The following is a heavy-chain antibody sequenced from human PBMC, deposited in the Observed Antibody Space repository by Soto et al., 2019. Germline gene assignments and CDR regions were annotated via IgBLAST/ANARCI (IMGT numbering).Heavy chain of an antibody. J-gene: IGHJ4*02. CDR1: GYTFTSYD. Sequence: QVQLVQSGAEVKKPGASVKVSCKASGYTFTSYDINWVRQATGQGLEWMGWMNPNSGNTGYAQKFQGRVTMTRNTSISTAYMELSSLGSEDTAVYYCARGGYDFWSGYSAYYFDYWGQGTLVTVSS. CDR3: ARGGYDFWSGYSAYYFDY. CDR2: MNPNSGNT. D-gene: IGHD3-3*01. V-gene: IGHV1-8*01.